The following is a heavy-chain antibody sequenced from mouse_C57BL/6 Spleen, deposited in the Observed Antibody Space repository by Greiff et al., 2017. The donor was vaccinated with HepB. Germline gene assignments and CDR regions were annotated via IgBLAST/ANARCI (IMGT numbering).Heavy chain of an antibody. Sequence: VQLKQSGPELVKPGASVKMSCKASGYTFTDYNMHWVKQSHGKSLEWIGYINPNNGGTSYNQKFKGKATLTVNKSSSTAYMELRSLTSEDSAVYYCAREGGYDGFAYWGQGTLVTVSA. CDR2: INPNNGGT. J-gene: IGHJ3*01. D-gene: IGHD2-2*01. CDR1: GYTFTDYN. CDR3: AREGGYDGFAY. V-gene: IGHV1-22*01.